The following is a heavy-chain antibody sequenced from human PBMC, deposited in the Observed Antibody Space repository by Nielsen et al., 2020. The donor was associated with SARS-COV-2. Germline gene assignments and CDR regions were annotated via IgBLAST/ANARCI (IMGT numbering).Heavy chain of an antibody. D-gene: IGHD3-10*01. CDR2: IYPGDSDT. CDR1: GYSFTSYW. Sequence: GASLKISCKGSGYSFTSYWIGWVRQLPGKGLEWMGIIYPGDSDTRYSPSFQGQVTISADKSISTAYLQWSSLKASDTAMYYCARGLWFGSAPLDYWGQGTLVTVSS. J-gene: IGHJ4*02. CDR3: ARGLWFGSAPLDY. V-gene: IGHV5-51*01.